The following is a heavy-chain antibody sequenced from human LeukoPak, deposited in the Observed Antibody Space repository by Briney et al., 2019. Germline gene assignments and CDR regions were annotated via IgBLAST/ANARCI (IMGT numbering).Heavy chain of an antibody. D-gene: IGHD3-16*02. CDR1: GFTFSSYW. J-gene: IGHJ4*02. V-gene: IGHV3-30*02. CDR2: IRYDGSNK. CDR3: AKDKEITFGGVIVPLDY. Sequence: GGSLRLSCAASGFTFSSYWMHWVRQAPGKGLEWVAFIRYDGSNKYYADSVKGRFTISRDNSKNTLYLQMNSLRAEDTAVYYCAKDKEITFGGVIVPLDYWGQGTLVTVSS.